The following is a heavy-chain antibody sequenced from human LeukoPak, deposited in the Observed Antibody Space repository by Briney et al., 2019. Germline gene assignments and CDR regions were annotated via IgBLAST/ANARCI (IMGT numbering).Heavy chain of an antibody. Sequence: GGSLRLSCAASGFTVSSNYMSWVRQAPGKGLEWVSVIYSGGSTYYADSVKGRFTISRDNSKNTLYLQMNSLRAEDTAVYYCARVWGYSSGLDYWGQGTLVTVSS. J-gene: IGHJ4*02. V-gene: IGHV3-66*01. CDR2: IYSGGST. D-gene: IGHD6-19*01. CDR1: GFTVSSNY. CDR3: ARVWGYSSGLDY.